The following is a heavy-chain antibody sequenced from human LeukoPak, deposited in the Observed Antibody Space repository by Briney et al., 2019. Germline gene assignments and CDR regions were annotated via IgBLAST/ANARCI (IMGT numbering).Heavy chain of an antibody. J-gene: IGHJ3*02. Sequence: PGGSLRLSCAASRFTFSSYWMSWVRQAPGEGLEWVANIKQDGSEEYYVDSVKGRFTISRDNAKNSLYLQMSTLRAEDTGVYYCARDRRGIAVAGTSAFDIWGQGTMVTVSS. CDR3: ARDRRGIAVAGTSAFDI. V-gene: IGHV3-7*01. CDR2: IKQDGSEE. D-gene: IGHD6-19*01. CDR1: RFTFSSYW.